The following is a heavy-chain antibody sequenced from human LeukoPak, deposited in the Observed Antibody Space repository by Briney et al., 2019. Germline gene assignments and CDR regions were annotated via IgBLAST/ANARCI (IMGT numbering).Heavy chain of an antibody. V-gene: IGHV3-43*02. CDR2: ITGDGGTT. CDR1: GFTFGDYT. D-gene: IGHD3-3*01. Sequence: PGGSLRLSCAASGFTFGDYTMHWFRQPPGRGLQWVSLITGDGGTTSYAGSVKRRFTISRDNSKNSLYVHMNSLRNEDTALYYCAKGHFGAGHYWGQGTLVTVSS. CDR3: AKGHFGAGHY. J-gene: IGHJ4*02.